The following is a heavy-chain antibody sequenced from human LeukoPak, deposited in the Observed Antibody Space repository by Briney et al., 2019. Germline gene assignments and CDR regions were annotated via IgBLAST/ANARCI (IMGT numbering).Heavy chain of an antibody. D-gene: IGHD6-25*01. Sequence: PSETLSLTCTVSGGSISSSSYYWGWIRQPPGKGLEWIGYIFYSGSTNYNPSLKSRVTISVDTSKNQFSLKVNSVTAADTAVYYCASHPGYSSAQGYFDLWGRGTLVTVSS. J-gene: IGHJ2*01. CDR2: IFYSGST. CDR3: ASHPGYSSAQGYFDL. V-gene: IGHV4-61*05. CDR1: GGSISSSSYY.